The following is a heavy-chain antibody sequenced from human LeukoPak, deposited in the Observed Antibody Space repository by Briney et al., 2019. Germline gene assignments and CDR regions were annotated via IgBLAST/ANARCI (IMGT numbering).Heavy chain of an antibody. J-gene: IGHJ4*02. Sequence: GGSLRLSCAASGFTFSSYWMHWVRQAPGKGLVWVSRINSDGSSTSYADSVKGRFTISRDNAKNTLYLQMNSLRAEDTAVYYCARERFRYGNPHFDYWGQGTLVTVSS. CDR3: ARERFRYGNPHFDY. CDR1: GFTFSSYW. V-gene: IGHV3-74*01. D-gene: IGHD5-18*01. CDR2: INSDGSST.